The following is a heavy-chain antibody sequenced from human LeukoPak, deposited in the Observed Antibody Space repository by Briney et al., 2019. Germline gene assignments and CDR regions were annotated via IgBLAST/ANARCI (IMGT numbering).Heavy chain of an antibody. CDR3: ARGPNIVGATKDDY. CDR1: GGSFSGYY. CDR2: INHSGST. D-gene: IGHD1-26*01. V-gene: IGHV4-34*01. Sequence: SETLSLTCAVYGGSFSGYYWSWLRQPPGKGLEWLGEINHSGSTNYNPSLKSRVTISVDTSKNQFSLKLSSVTAADTAVYYCARGPNIVGATKDDYWGQGTLVTVSS. J-gene: IGHJ4*02.